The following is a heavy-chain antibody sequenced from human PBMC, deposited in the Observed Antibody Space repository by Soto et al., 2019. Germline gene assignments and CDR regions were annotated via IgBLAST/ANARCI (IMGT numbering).Heavy chain of an antibody. D-gene: IGHD3-16*02. Sequence: SETLSLTCTVSGGSISSYYWSWIRQPPGKGLEWIGYIYYSGSTNYNPSLKSRVTISVDTSKNQFSLKLSSVTAADTAVYYCAASPIMITFGGVIAFDYWGQGTLVTVSS. J-gene: IGHJ4*02. CDR2: IYYSGST. CDR1: GGSISSYY. V-gene: IGHV4-59*08. CDR3: AASPIMITFGGVIAFDY.